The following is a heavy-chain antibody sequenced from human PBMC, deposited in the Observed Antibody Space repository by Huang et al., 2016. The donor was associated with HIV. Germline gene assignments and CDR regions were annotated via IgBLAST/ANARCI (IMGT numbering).Heavy chain of an antibody. CDR2: IYYSGST. J-gene: IGHJ4*02. Sequence: QVQLQESGPGLVKPSQTLSLTCTVSGGSISSGGYYWSWIRQPPGKGLEWIGYIYYSGSTYYNPSLKSRVTISVDTSKNQCSLKLSSVTAADTAVYYCARVPPLRNENYFDYWGQGTLVTVSS. CDR1: GGSISSGGYY. CDR3: ARVPPLRNENYFDY. D-gene: IGHD1-1*01. V-gene: IGHV4-30-4*08.